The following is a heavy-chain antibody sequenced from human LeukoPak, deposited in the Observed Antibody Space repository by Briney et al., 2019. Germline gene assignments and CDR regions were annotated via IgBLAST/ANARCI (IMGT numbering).Heavy chain of an antibody. Sequence: PGGSLRLSCAASGFTFSSNWMSSVRQAPGKGLEWVANIKQDGSEKYYVESVKGRFTISRATAKNSLYQQMKSLTAEDTAVYYCARDRDGGSYSDAFDIWGQGTMVTVSS. CDR3: ARDRDGGSYSDAFDI. CDR2: IKQDGSEK. J-gene: IGHJ3*02. V-gene: IGHV3-7*01. CDR1: GFTFSSNW. D-gene: IGHD1-26*01.